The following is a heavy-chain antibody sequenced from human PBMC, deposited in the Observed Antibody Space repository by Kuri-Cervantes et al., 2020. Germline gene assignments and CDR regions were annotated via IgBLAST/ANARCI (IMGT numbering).Heavy chain of an antibody. CDR2: INAGNGNT. CDR3: ARDFSSLSDAFDI. CDR1: GYTFTSYA. D-gene: IGHD2/OR15-2a*01. Sequence: ASVKVSCKASGYTFTSYAMHWVRQAPGQRLEWMGWINAGNGNTKYSQKFQGRVTLTRDTSASTAYMELSSLRSEDTAVYYCARDFSSLSDAFDIWGQGTMVTVSS. J-gene: IGHJ3*02. V-gene: IGHV1-3*01.